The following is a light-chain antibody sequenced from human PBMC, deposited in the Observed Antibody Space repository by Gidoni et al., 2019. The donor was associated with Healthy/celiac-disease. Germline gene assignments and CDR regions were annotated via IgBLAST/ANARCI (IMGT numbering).Light chain of an antibody. CDR2: EVS. CDR1: SSDVGGYNY. Sequence: QSALTQPASVSGSPGQSITISCTGTSSDVGGYNYVSWYQQRPGKAPKLMIYEVSNRPSGVSNRFSGSKSGNTASLTISGLQAEDEADYYCSSYTSSSTLYVFGTGTKVTVL. CDR3: SSYTSSSTLYV. J-gene: IGLJ1*01. V-gene: IGLV2-14*01.